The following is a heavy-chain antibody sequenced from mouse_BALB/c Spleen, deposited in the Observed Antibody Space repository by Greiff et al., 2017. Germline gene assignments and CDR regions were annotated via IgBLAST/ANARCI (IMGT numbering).Heavy chain of an antibody. Sequence: EVKVVESGPELVKPGASVKISCKASGYSFTGYFMNWVMQSHGKSLEWIGRINPYNGDTFYNQKFKGKATLTVDKSSSTAHMELRSLASEDSAVYYCAEDYDRGFAYWGQGTLVTVSA. CDR1: GYSFTGYF. J-gene: IGHJ3*01. V-gene: IGHV1-20*02. CDR3: AEDYDRGFAY. D-gene: IGHD2-4*01. CDR2: INPYNGDT.